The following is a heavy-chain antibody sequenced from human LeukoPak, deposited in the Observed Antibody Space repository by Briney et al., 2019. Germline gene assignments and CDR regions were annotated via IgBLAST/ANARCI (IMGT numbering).Heavy chain of an antibody. J-gene: IGHJ4*02. CDR1: GFTFSTYG. D-gene: IGHD4-17*01. Sequence: GGSLRLSCAASGFTFSTYGMHWVRQAPGKGLEWVTFIQYDGSVKLYGDSVKGRFTISRDNAKNSLYLQMNSLRAEDTAVYYCARDGAVTNGRYFDYWGQGTLVTVSS. CDR2: IQYDGSVK. CDR3: ARDGAVTNGRYFDY. V-gene: IGHV3-30*02.